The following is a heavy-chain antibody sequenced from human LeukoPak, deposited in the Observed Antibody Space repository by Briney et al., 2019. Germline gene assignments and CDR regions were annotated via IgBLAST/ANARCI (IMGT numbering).Heavy chain of an antibody. CDR3: ARDGRLQPFDY. D-gene: IGHD4-11*01. Sequence: PGGSLRLSCAASGFTFSSYAMSWVRQAPGKGLEWVSAISGSGGSTYYADSVKGRFTISRDNAKNSLYLQMNSLRAEDTAVYYCARDGRLQPFDYWGQGTLVTVSS. V-gene: IGHV3-23*01. CDR2: ISGSGGST. CDR1: GFTFSSYA. J-gene: IGHJ4*02.